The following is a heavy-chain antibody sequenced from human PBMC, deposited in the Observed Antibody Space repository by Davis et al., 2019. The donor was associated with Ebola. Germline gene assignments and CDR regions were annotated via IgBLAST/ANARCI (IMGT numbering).Heavy chain of an antibody. CDR2: ISYDGSTK. D-gene: IGHD3-16*01. J-gene: IGHJ6*02. Sequence: PGGSLRLSCAASGFTFSRYPMHWVRQAPGKGLEWVALISYDGSTKYYADSVKGRFTISRDNSKNTLYLQMNSLRAEDTAVYYCARDGPLFALGDYYYGMDVWGQGTTVTVSS. CDR3: ARDGPLFALGDYYYGMDV. V-gene: IGHV3-30-3*01. CDR1: GFTFSRYP.